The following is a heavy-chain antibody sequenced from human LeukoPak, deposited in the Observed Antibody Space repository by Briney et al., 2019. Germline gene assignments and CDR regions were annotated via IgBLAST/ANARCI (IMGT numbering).Heavy chain of an antibody. J-gene: IGHJ6*02. Sequence: ASVTLSFKSSGYTFTVYYMHWVWLPPGQGHGLVGWINLNSSGRNYAQKFQGRVTITRHTSISTAYMELSRLRTDDTAVYYCARAWNYGTQDYYYGMDVWGQGTTVTVSS. D-gene: IGHD1-7*01. CDR1: GYTFTVYY. CDR2: INLNSSGR. V-gene: IGHV1-2*02. CDR3: ARAWNYGTQDYYYGMDV.